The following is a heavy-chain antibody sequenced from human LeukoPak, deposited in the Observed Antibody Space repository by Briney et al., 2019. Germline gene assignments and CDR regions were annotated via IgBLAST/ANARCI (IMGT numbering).Heavy chain of an antibody. V-gene: IGHV4-34*01. J-gene: IGHJ4*02. CDR2: INQRGVT. CDR1: GGSFSDYH. Sequence: SETLSLTCALYGGSFSDYHWSWIRQPPGKGLEWIGEINQRGVTTYNPSLKSRATLSVDTSKRQFSLRLPSVTAADTAVYYCGSLQQIRGLTAFDYWGQGALVTVSS. D-gene: IGHD3-10*01. CDR3: GSLQQIRGLTAFDY.